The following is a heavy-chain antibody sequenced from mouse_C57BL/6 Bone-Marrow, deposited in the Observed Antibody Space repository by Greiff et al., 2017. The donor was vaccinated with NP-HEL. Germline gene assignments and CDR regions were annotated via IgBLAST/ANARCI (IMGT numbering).Heavy chain of an antibody. J-gene: IGHJ4*01. CDR1: GYAFSSSW. CDR3: ARHYYGNCYYAMDY. V-gene: IGHV1-82*01. D-gene: IGHD2-1*01. Sequence: QVQLKESGPELVKPGASVKISCKASGYAFSSSWMNWVKQRPGKGLEWIGRIYPGDGDTNYNGKFKGKATLTADKSSSTAYMQLSSLTSEDSAVYFCARHYYGNCYYAMDYWGQGTSVTVSS. CDR2: IYPGDGDT.